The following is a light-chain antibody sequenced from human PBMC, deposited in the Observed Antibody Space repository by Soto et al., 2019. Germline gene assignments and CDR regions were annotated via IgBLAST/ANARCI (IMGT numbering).Light chain of an antibody. CDR2: EAS. CDR3: CSHAGSSNYV. CDR1: SSDVGSRNL. Sequence: QSALTQPASVSGSPGQSITISCTGTSSDVGSRNLVSWYQQYPGKAPKLIIFEASKRPSGVSNRFSGSKSGSTASLTISGLHAEDDADYYCCSHAGSSNYVFGTGTKVTVL. J-gene: IGLJ1*01. V-gene: IGLV2-23*01.